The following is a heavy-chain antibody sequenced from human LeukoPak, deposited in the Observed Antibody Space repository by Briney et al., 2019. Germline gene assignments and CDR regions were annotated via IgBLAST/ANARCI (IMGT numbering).Heavy chain of an antibody. D-gene: IGHD3-10*01. CDR3: ARGPMVRGVIDY. CDR2: ISSSSSYI. J-gene: IGHJ4*02. V-gene: IGHV3-21*01. Sequence: GGSLRLSCAASGFTFSSYSMNWVRQAPGKGLEWVSSISSSSSYIYYADSVKGRFTISRDNAKNSLYLQMNSLRAEDTAVYYCARGPMVRGVIDYWGQGTLVTVSS. CDR1: GFTFSSYS.